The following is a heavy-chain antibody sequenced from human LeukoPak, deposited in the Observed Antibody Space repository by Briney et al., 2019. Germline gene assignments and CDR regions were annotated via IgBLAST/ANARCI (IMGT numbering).Heavy chain of an antibody. J-gene: IGHJ4*02. CDR3: ARTTMVRGGNFDY. Sequence: SETLSLTCAVSGGSISSSNWWSWVRQPPGKGLEWIGEIYHSGSTNYNPSLKSRVTISVDKSKNQFSLKLSSVTAADTAVYYCARTTMVRGGNFDYWGQGTLVTVSS. CDR1: GGSISSSNW. CDR2: IYHSGST. V-gene: IGHV4-4*02. D-gene: IGHD3-10*01.